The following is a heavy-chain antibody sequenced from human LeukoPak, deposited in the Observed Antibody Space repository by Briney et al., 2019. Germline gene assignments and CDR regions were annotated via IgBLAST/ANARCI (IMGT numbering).Heavy chain of an antibody. CDR3: ALIAVAGTVVRRPFDY. CDR1: GYTFTGGY. D-gene: IGHD6-19*01. Sequence: GASVKVSCKASGYTFTGGYMHWVRQAPGQGLEWMGRINPNSGGTNYAQKFQGRVTMTRDTSISTAYMELSRLRSDDTAVYYCALIAVAGTVVRRPFDYWGQGTLVTVSS. V-gene: IGHV1-2*06. CDR2: INPNSGGT. J-gene: IGHJ4*02.